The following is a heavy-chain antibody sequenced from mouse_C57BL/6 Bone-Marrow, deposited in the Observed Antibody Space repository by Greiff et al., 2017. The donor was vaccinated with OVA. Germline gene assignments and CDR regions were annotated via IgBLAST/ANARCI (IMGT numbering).Heavy chain of an antibody. D-gene: IGHD1-1*01. V-gene: IGHV14-4*01. CDR1: GFNIKDDY. CDR3: TTLVGSSYWYFDV. J-gene: IGHJ1*03. CDR2: IEPENGDT. Sequence: VQLKESGAELVRPGASVKLSCTASGFNIKDDYMHWVKQRPEQGLEWIGWIEPENGDTEYASKFQGKATITADTSSNTAYLQLSSLTSEDTAVYYCTTLVGSSYWYFDVWGTGTTVTVSS.